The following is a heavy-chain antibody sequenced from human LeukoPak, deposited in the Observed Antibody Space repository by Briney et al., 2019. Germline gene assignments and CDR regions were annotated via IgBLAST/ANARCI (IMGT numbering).Heavy chain of an antibody. J-gene: IGHJ5*02. D-gene: IGHD6-19*01. CDR2: IYYSGST. CDR3: ARDLAVAATHWFDP. V-gene: IGHV4-59*01. Sequence: SETLSLTCTVSGGSISSYYWSWIRQPPGKGLEWIGYIYYSGSTNYNPSLKSRVTISVDTSKNQFSLKLSSVTAADTAVYYCARDLAVAATHWFDPWGQGTLVTVSS. CDR1: GGSISSYY.